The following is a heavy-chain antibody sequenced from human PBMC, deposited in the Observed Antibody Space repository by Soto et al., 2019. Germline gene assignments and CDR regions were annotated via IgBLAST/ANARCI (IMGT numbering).Heavy chain of an antibody. CDR2: IYSGGST. CDR1: GFTVSSNY. V-gene: IGHV3-66*01. Sequence: LRLSCAASGFTVSSNYMSWVRQAPGKGLEWVSVIYSGGSTYYADSVKGRFTISRDNSKNTLYLQMNSLRAEDTAVYYCARDVGYSGYDGAFDIWGQGTMVTVSS. J-gene: IGHJ3*02. D-gene: IGHD5-12*01. CDR3: ARDVGYSGYDGAFDI.